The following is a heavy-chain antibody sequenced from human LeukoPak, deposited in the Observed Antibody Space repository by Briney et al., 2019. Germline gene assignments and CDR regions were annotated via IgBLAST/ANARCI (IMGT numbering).Heavy chain of an antibody. CDR1: GGTFSSYA. CDR3: ARGAIFGVVQYYYYYYYMDV. Sequence: GASVTVSCEASGGTFSSYAISWVRQAPGQGLEWMGGIIPIFGTANYAQKFQGRVTITTDESTSTAYMELSNLRSEDTAVYYCARGAIFGVVQYYYYYYYMDVWGKGTTVTVSS. D-gene: IGHD3-3*01. V-gene: IGHV1-69*05. CDR2: IIPIFGTA. J-gene: IGHJ6*03.